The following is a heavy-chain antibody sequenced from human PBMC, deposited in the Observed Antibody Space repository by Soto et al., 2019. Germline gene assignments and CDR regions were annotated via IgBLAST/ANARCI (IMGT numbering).Heavy chain of an antibody. Sequence: SVKVSCKASGFTFTSSAVQWVRQARGQLLEWIGWIVVGSGNTNYAQKFQERVTITRDMSTSTAYMELSSLRSEDTAVYYCALEYCSSTSCQHYYYYYGMEVWGQGTTVTVSS. V-gene: IGHV1-58*01. CDR2: IVVGSGNT. CDR1: GFTFTSSA. J-gene: IGHJ6*02. CDR3: ALEYCSSTSCQHYYYYYGMEV. D-gene: IGHD2-2*01.